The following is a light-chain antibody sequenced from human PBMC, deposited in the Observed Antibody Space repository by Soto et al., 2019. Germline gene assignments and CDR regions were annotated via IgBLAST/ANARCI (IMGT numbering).Light chain of an antibody. CDR1: QDISSH. CDR3: QQVKSYPLT. CDR2: AAS. Sequence: DIQLTQSPSFLSASVGDRVTITCRASQDISSHLAWYQQKPGKAPKLLIYAASTLQSGVPSGFSGSGSGTEFTLTISSLQPEDSATYYCQQVKSYPLTFGGGTKVEIK. V-gene: IGKV1-9*01. J-gene: IGKJ4*01.